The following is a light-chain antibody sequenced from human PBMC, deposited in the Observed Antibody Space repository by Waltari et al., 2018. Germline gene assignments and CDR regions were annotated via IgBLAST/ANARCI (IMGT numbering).Light chain of an antibody. J-gene: IGLJ3*02. Sequence: QSALTQPASVSGSPGQSITISCTGTSSDVGTYNYVSWYQQHPGKAPKLLIYDVSYRPAGVSYRFSGSKSGNTASLTISGLQAEDEADYYCSSYITTNTLELFGGGTSLTVL. CDR3: SSYITTNTLEL. CDR2: DVS. V-gene: IGLV2-14*03. CDR1: SSDVGTYNY.